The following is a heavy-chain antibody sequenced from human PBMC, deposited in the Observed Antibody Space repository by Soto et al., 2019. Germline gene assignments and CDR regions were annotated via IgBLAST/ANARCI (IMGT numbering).Heavy chain of an antibody. CDR2: IGSSGSPI. CDR3: ARESSSTSANWFDP. CDR1: GFTFSAYY. V-gene: IGHV3-11*01. D-gene: IGHD2-2*01. Sequence: SGGSLRLSCVASGFTFSAYYMTWIRQAPGKGLEWVSYIGSSGSPIYHADSVKGRFTISRDNAKNSLFLQMNSLRAEDTAVYYCARESSSTSANWFDPWGQGTLVTVSS. J-gene: IGHJ5*02.